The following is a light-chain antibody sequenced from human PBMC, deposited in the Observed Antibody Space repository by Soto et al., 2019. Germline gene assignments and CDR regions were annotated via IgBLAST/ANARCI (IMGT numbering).Light chain of an antibody. CDR1: SGHSSYA. CDR3: QTWGTGVV. CDR2: LNSDGSH. V-gene: IGLV4-69*01. Sequence: QPVLTQSPSASASLGASVKLTCTLTSGHSSYAIAWHQQQPEKGPRYLMKLNSDGSHTKGDGIPDRFSASSSGAERYLTISCLQSEDEADYYCQTWGTGVVFGGGTKLTVL. J-gene: IGLJ2*01.